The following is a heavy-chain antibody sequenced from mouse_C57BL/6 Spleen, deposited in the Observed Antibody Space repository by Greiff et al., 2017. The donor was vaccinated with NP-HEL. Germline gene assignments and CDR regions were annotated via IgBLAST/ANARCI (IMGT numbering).Heavy chain of an antibody. J-gene: IGHJ4*01. Sequence: EVMLVESGGGLVQSGRSLRLSCATSGFTFSDFYMEWVRQAPGKGLEWIAASRNKANDYTTEYSASVKGRFIVSRDTSQSILYLQMNALRAEDTAIYYCARDAGITGAMDYWGQGTSVTVSS. CDR3: ARDAGITGAMDY. CDR1: GFTFSDFY. D-gene: IGHD2-4*01. CDR2: SRNKANDYTT. V-gene: IGHV7-1*01.